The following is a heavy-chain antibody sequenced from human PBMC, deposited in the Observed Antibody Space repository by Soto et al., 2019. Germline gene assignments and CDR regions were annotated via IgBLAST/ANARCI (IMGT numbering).Heavy chain of an antibody. Sequence: EVQLVESGGGLVKPGGSLRLSCAASGFTFSNAWMSWVRQAPGKGLEWVGRIKSKTDGGTTDYAAPVKGRFTISRDDSKNTLYLQMNSLKTEATAVYYCTTADYGDPFDYWGQGTLVTVSS. CDR1: GFTFSNAW. CDR2: IKSKTDGGTT. V-gene: IGHV3-15*01. D-gene: IGHD4-17*01. CDR3: TTADYGDPFDY. J-gene: IGHJ4*02.